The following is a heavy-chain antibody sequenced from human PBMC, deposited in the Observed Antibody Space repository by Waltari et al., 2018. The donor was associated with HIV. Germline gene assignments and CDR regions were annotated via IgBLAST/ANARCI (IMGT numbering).Heavy chain of an antibody. V-gene: IGHV1-2*02. CDR3: ARVFRGTVNYFDSRLGH. D-gene: IGHD3-22*01. Sequence: QVPLVQSGAEVKKPGASVKVYCKASGYTFSDDYMHGVRQAAGQGLEWMGWINPNSGGTRYAEKFQGRVTMTRDTSISTAYMELSRLRFDDTAVYYCARVFRGTVNYFDSRLGHWGQGTLVTVSS. CDR1: GYTFSDDY. J-gene: IGHJ5*02. CDR2: INPNSGGT.